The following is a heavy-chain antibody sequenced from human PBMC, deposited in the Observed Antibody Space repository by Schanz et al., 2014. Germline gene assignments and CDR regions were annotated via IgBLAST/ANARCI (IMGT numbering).Heavy chain of an antibody. D-gene: IGHD3-10*01. CDR3: AKYRGYYRVSGSYRELEY. CDR2: IGVDGTTT. J-gene: IGHJ4*02. V-gene: IGHV3-23*01. CDR1: GFTFSTHA. Sequence: VQLLESGGGLIQPGGSLRLSCAASGFTFSTHAMSWVRQAPGKGLEWVSVIGVDGTTTYYADSVKGRFTISRDNSKNTLYLQMNSLRPEDTAVYYCAKYRGYYRVSGSYRELEYWGQGTLLTVSS.